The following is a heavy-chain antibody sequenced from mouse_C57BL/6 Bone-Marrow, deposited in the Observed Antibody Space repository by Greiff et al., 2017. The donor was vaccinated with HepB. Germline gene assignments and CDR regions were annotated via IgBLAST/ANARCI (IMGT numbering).Heavy chain of an antibody. Sequence: VQLQQSGAELVRPGTSVKLSCKASGYTFTSYWMQWVKQRPGQGLEWIGVIDPSDSYTNYNQKFKGKATLTVDTSSSTAYMQLSSLTSEDSAVYYCARATYYSNYGFAYWGQGTGVTVSA. CDR2: IDPSDSYT. J-gene: IGHJ3*01. D-gene: IGHD2-5*01. CDR3: ARATYYSNYGFAY. CDR1: GYTFTSYW. V-gene: IGHV1-59*01.